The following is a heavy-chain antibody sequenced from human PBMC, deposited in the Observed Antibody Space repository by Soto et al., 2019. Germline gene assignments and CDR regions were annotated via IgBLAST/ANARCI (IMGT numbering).Heavy chain of an antibody. J-gene: IGHJ4*02. V-gene: IGHV4-59*11. CDR3: TRANWYSEY. D-gene: IGHD7-27*01. CDR2: IYYHGNT. CDR1: GGSISNHY. Sequence: QVQLQESGPGLVKPSETLSLTCSVSGGSISNHYWSWIRQPPGKGLEWIGYIYYHGNTNYNPSLKSRVTMSVDTSRNQISLTLTTVTAADTAVYYCTRANWYSEYWGQGTLVTVSS.